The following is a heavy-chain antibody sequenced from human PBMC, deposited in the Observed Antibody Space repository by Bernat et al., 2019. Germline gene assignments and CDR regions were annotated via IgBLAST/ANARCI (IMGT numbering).Heavy chain of an antibody. J-gene: IGHJ4*02. CDR2: VNGDGSST. CDR3: AKNSYDLDY. D-gene: IGHD3-3*01. CDR1: GLTFSSFW. Sequence: EVQLVESGGGLVQPGGSLRLSCAASGLTFSSFWMHWVRQAPGKGLVWVSRVNGDGSSTSYADSVKGRFSISRDNAKNTLYLQMNSLRAEDTAVYYCAKNSYDLDYWGQGTLVTVSS. V-gene: IGHV3-74*01.